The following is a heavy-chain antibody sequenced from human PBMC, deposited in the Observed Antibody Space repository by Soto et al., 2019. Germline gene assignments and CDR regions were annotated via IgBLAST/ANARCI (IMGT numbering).Heavy chain of an antibody. CDR3: ARVGYYDSSGYYCLDAFDI. Sequence: PSETLSLTCTVSGGSISSGDYYWSWIRQPPGKGLEWIGYIYYSGSTYYNPSLKSRVTISVDTSKNQFSLKLSSVTAADTAVYYCARVGYYDSSGYYCLDAFDIWGQGTMVTVSS. D-gene: IGHD3-22*01. V-gene: IGHV4-30-4*01. CDR1: GGSISSGDYY. J-gene: IGHJ3*02. CDR2: IYYSGST.